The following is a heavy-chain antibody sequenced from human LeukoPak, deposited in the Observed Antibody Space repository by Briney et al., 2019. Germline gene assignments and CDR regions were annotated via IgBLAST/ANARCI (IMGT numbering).Heavy chain of an antibody. J-gene: IGHJ4*02. D-gene: IGHD3-22*01. CDR1: GFTFSSYT. CDR3: ARDPGYYDSSGSSI. Sequence: GGSLRLSCVASGFTFSSYTMNWVRQAPGKGLELVSSISSSSSDIYYADSVKGRFTISRDNSKNTLYPQMNSLRAEDTAVYYCARDPGYYDSSGSSIWGQGTLVTVSS. CDR2: ISSSSSDI. V-gene: IGHV3-21*04.